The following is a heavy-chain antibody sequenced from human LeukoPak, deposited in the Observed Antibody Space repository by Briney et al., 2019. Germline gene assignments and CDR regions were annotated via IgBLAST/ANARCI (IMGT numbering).Heavy chain of an antibody. CDR1: GFTFSSYS. D-gene: IGHD3-3*01. CDR2: IKSKTDGGTT. V-gene: IGHV3-15*01. Sequence: PGGSLRLSCAASGFTFSSYSMNWVRQAPGKGLEWVGRIKSKTDGGTTDYAAPVKGRFTISRDDSKNTLYLQMNSLKTEDTAVYYCTTDLANYDFWSPVDWFDPWGQGTLVTVSS. J-gene: IGHJ5*02. CDR3: TTDLANYDFWSPVDWFDP.